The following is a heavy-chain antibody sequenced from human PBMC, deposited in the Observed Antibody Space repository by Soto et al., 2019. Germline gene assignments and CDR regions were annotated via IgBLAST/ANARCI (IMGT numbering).Heavy chain of an antibody. CDR1: VVSISSGGYY. Sequence: SETLSLTCTVSVVSISSGGYYWSWIRQHPGKGLEWIGYIYYSGSTYYNPSLKSRVTISVDTSKNQFSLKLSSVTAADTAVYYCARDEGSSYGMEVWGQGTTVRVS. D-gene: IGHD6-13*01. CDR3: ARDEGSSYGMEV. J-gene: IGHJ6*02. CDR2: IYYSGST. V-gene: IGHV4-31*03.